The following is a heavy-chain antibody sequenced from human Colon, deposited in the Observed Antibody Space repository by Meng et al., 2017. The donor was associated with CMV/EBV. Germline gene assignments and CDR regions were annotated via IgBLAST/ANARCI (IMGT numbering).Heavy chain of an antibody. CDR3: VRESQSGSYIYLQH. Sequence: VPLARCGGEVNYPAATVTFSCKASGYTFRSYGSSWVRQSPGEWLEWIGWISAYTGDTYYAQKFQGRVTMTTDTSTSTAYMELRSLRSDDTAVYYCVRESQSGSYIYLQHWGQGTLVTVSS. J-gene: IGHJ1*01. D-gene: IGHD1-26*01. V-gene: IGHV1-18*01. CDR2: ISAYTGDT. CDR1: GYTFRSYG.